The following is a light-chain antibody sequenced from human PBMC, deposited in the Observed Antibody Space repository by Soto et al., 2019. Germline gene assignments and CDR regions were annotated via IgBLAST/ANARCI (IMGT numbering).Light chain of an antibody. CDR2: KAS. J-gene: IGKJ5*01. Sequence: DIQLTQSPSTLSASAGDRVTITCRASQSINGWLAWYQQKPGKAPKLLIYKASSLESGVPSRFSGSGSGTEFTLTISSLQPDDFATYYCQQYNSYAITFGQGTRLEI. V-gene: IGKV1-5*03. CDR1: QSINGW. CDR3: QQYNSYAIT.